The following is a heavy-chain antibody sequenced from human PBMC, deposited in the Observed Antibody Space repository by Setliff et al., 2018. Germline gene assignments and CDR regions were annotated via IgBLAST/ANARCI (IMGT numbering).Heavy chain of an antibody. CDR1: GGSIRSSYYY. CDR2: IYYNGST. D-gene: IGHD6-13*01. CDR3: ARGRGYSSTWYALPYFDC. J-gene: IGHJ4*02. V-gene: IGHV4-39*01. Sequence: SETLSLTCTVSGGSIRSSYYYWGWIRQPPGKGLEWIGSIYYNGSTHFNPSLKSRVAISVDTSKNLISLNLRSVIDADTAVFYCARGRGYSSTWYALPYFDCWGQGTLVTVSS.